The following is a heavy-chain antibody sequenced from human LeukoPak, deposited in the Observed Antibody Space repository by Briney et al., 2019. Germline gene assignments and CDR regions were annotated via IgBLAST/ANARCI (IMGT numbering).Heavy chain of an antibody. CDR2: ITWNRGRI. CDR1: GFTFEDYA. J-gene: IGHJ4*02. CDR3: ARGGFYDSSLLSSFAY. V-gene: IGHV3-9*01. D-gene: IGHD2/OR15-2a*01. Sequence: GGSLRLSCGTSGFTFEDYAMPWVRHVPGKGLEGVSGITWNRGRIGYTDSVKGRFTISRDSAKKSLYLQMSSLRVEDTALYFCARGGFYDSSLLSSFAYWGQGVLVTVSS.